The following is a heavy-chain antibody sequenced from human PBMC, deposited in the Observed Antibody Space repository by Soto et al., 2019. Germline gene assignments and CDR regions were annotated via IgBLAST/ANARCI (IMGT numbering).Heavy chain of an antibody. V-gene: IGHV3-66*01. CDR1: GFTVSSNY. D-gene: IGHD6-13*01. CDR3: ARDDSSSLYYFDY. CDR2: IYSGGST. Sequence: EVQLVESGGGLAQPGGSLRLSCAASGFTVSSNYMSWVRQAPGKGLEWVSVIYSGGSTYYADSVKGRFTISRDNSKNTLYLQMNSLRAEDTAVYYCARDDSSSLYYFDYWGQGTLVTVSS. J-gene: IGHJ4*02.